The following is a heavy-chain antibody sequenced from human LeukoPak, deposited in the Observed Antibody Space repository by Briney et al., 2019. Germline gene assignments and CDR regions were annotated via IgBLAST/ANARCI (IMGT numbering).Heavy chain of an antibody. CDR2: MNPNSGNT. CDR3: TTVITIFGVAQDAFDI. D-gene: IGHD3-3*01. Sequence: ASVKVSCKASGYTFTSYDINWVRQATGQGLEWMGWMNPNSGNTGYAQKFQGRVTITRNTSISTAYMELSSLRSEDTAVYYCTTVITIFGVAQDAFDIWGQGTMVTVSS. V-gene: IGHV1-8*03. CDR1: GYTFTSYD. J-gene: IGHJ3*02.